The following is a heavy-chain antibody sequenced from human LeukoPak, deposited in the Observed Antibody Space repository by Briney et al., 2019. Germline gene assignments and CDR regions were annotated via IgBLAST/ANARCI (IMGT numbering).Heavy chain of an antibody. J-gene: IGHJ4*02. CDR2: INPKNGGT. CDR3: AREEDCGTARCSNDH. CDR1: GYTFTAYE. Sequence: ASVKVSCKASGYTFTAYEMHWVRQAPGQGLEYVGWINPKNGGTNSAPNFQGRVTMTWDTSVSTVYMELSRLRSDDTAVYYCAREEDCGTARCSNDHWGQGTLVTVSS. D-gene: IGHD1-1*01. V-gene: IGHV1-2*02.